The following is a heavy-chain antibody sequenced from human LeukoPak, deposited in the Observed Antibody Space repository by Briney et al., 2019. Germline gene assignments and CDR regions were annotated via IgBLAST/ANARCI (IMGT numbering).Heavy chain of an antibody. CDR2: IYPGDSDT. Sequence: ESLKISCKGSGFIFTRYWIAWVRQMPGKGLEWMGIIYPGDSDTTYSPSFQGQVTISADKSISTAYLQWSSLKASDTAMYYCAVRGSSGLYFDSWGQGTQVTVSS. CDR1: GFIFTRYW. J-gene: IGHJ4*02. V-gene: IGHV5-51*01. D-gene: IGHD6-19*01. CDR3: AVRGSSGLYFDS.